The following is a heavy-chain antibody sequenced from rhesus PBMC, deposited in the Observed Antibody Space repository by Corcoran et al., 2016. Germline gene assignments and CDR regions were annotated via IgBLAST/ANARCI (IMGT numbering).Heavy chain of an antibody. D-gene: IGHD1-38*01. CDR2: IYGSSTST. CDR1: GGSISDSHR. J-gene: IGHJ4*01. CDR3: ARDPLGYFDY. Sequence: QVQLQESGPGVVKPSETLSLTCAVSGGSISDSHRWSWIRQPPGKGLEWIGYIYGSSTSTNYNPSLKSRVTISKDTSKNQFSLKLSSVTAADTAVYYCARDPLGYFDYWGQGVLVTVSS. V-gene: IGHV4S10*01.